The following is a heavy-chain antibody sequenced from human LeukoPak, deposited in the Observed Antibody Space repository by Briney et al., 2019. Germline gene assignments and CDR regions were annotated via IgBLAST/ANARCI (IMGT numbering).Heavy chain of an antibody. V-gene: IGHV3-74*01. Sequence: PGGSLRLSCAASGFTFSSYWMHWVRQAPGKGLVWVSRINSDGSSTSYADSVKGRFTISRDNAKNTLYLQMNSLRAEDTAVYYCARANGYYGNSWYYFDYWGQGTLVTVSS. D-gene: IGHD3-3*01. CDR3: ARANGYYGNSWYYFDY. CDR2: INSDGSST. CDR1: GFTFSSYW. J-gene: IGHJ4*02.